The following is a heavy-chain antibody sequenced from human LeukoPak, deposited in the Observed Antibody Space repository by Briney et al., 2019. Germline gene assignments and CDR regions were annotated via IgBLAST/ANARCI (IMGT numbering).Heavy chain of an antibody. CDR2: IYYSGST. CDR3: ARLRSVGQLADYFDY. CDR1: GGSISSSSYY. J-gene: IGHJ4*02. V-gene: IGHV4-39*01. Sequence: PSETLSLTCTVSGGSISSSSYYWGWIRQPPGKGLEWIGSIYYSGSTHYNPSLKGRVTISVDTSKNQFSLKLSSVTAADTAVYYCARLRSVGQLADYFDYWGQGTLVTVSS. D-gene: IGHD6-13*01.